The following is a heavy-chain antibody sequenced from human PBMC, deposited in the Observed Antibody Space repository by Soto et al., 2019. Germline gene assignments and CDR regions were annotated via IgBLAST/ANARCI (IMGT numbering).Heavy chain of an antibody. J-gene: IGHJ5*02. CDR3: AKFGGRGWNDMSSNWFDP. D-gene: IGHD1-1*01. V-gene: IGHV3-33*06. Sequence: GGSLRLASAASGFTCSSYGMPWVRQAPGKGLEWVAVIWYDGSNKYYADSVKGRFTISRDNSKNTLYLQMNSLRAEDTAVYYCAKFGGRGWNDMSSNWFDPWGQGTLVTVSS. CDR2: IWYDGSNK. CDR1: GFTCSSYG.